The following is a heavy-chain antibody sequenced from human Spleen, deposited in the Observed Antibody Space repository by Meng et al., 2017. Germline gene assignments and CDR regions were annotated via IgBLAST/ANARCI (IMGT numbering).Heavy chain of an antibody. Sequence: ASVKVSCKTSGFTFTGYYMHWVRQAPGQGREWMGRITPYNGGTKYAQKFQGRVTMTSDTSISTAYMELSRLTSDDTAVFYCARTSRAGDRLDFDYWGQGTLVTVSS. CDR1: GFTFTGYY. CDR3: ARTSRAGDRLDFDY. V-gene: IGHV1-2*06. J-gene: IGHJ4*02. CDR2: ITPYNGGT. D-gene: IGHD7-27*01.